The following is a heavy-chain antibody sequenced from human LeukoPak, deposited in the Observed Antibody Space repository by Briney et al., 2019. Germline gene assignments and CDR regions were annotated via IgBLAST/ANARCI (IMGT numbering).Heavy chain of an antibody. CDR3: AGGKLFDFWSGYYPMDDS. V-gene: IGHV1-69*13. D-gene: IGHD3-3*01. J-gene: IGHJ4*02. Sequence: ASVKVSCKASGGTFGNYAISWVRQAPGQGLEWMGGIIPIFGTLNYAQKFQGRVTITADESTSTVYMELSSLNSEDTAVYYCAGGKLFDFWSGYYPMDDSWGQGTLVTVSS. CDR2: IIPIFGTL. CDR1: GGTFGNYA.